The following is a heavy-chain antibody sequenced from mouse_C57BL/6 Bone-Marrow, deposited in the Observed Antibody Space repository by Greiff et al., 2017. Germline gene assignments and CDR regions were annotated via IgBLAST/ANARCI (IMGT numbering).Heavy chain of an antibody. CDR3: ARDYGSSPYAMNY. V-gene: IGHV1-81*01. CDR2: IYPRSGNT. CDR1: GYTFTSYG. D-gene: IGHD1-1*01. J-gene: IGHJ4*01. Sequence: QVKLKQSGAELARPGASVKLSCKDSGYTFTSYGISWVKQRTGQGLEWIGEIYPRSGNTYYNEKFKGKATLTADKSSSTAYMELRSLTSEDSAVYFCARDYGSSPYAMNYWGQGTSVTVSA.